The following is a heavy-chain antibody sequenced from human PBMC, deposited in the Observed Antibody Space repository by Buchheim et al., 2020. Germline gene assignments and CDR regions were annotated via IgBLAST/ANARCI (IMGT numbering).Heavy chain of an antibody. Sequence: QVQLQQWGAGLLKPSETLSLTCAVYGGSFSGYYWSWIRQPPGKGLEWIGEINHSGSTNYNPSLKSRVTISVDTSKNQFSLKLSSVTAAETAVYYCARNSMGYCSGGSCYYYWGQGTL. V-gene: IGHV4-34*01. D-gene: IGHD2-15*01. J-gene: IGHJ4*02. CDR2: INHSGST. CDR1: GGSFSGYY. CDR3: ARNSMGYCSGGSCYYY.